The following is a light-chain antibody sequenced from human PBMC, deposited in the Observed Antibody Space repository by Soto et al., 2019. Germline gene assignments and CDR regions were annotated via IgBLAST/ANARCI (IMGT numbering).Light chain of an antibody. Sequence: QSALTQPRSASGSPGQSITISCAGTSSDVGGYNYVSWYQQHPAKAPKLIIFDVSKRPSGVPNRFSGSKSGNTASLTISGLRPEHEADYYCCSYVGRNTYVFGTGSKGTVL. CDR2: DVS. CDR3: CSYVGRNTYV. V-gene: IGLV2-11*01. CDR1: SSDVGGYNY. J-gene: IGLJ1*01.